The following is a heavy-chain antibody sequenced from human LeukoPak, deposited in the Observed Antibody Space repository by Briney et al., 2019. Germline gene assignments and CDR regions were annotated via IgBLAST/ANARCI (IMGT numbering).Heavy chain of an antibody. CDR3: ARTETYYYDSSGYFINDY. CDR2: INHSGST. D-gene: IGHD3-22*01. Sequence: LRLSCAASGFTFSDYYMSWIRQTPGKGLEWIGEINHSGSTNYNPSLKSRVTISVDTSKNQFSLKLSSVTAADTAMYYCARTETYYYDSSGYFINDYWGQGTLVTVSS. V-gene: IGHV4-34*01. CDR1: GFTFSDYY. J-gene: IGHJ4*02.